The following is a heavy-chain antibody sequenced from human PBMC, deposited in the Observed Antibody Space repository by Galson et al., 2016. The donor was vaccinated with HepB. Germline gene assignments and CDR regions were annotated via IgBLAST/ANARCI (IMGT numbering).Heavy chain of an antibody. D-gene: IGHD6-6*01. CDR1: GFTFSNYA. V-gene: IGHV3-30*03. Sequence: SLRLSCAASGFTFSNYAMHWVRQAPGKGLEWLALVSYNGGREYFADSMKGRLTVSRDNSKNTLSLQRNSLRPEDTAVYYCAREDSISSRGGLDYWGQGILVTVSS. CDR2: VSYNGGRE. J-gene: IGHJ4*02. CDR3: AREDSISSRGGLDY.